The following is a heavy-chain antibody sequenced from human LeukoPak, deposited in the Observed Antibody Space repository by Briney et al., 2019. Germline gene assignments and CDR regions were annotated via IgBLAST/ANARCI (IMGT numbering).Heavy chain of an antibody. V-gene: IGHV1-18*01. J-gene: IGHJ4*02. Sequence: GASVKVSCKASGYTLNSYGISWVRQAPGQGLEWMGWISAYNGNTNYAQKLQGRVTMTTDTSTSTAYMELRSLRSDDTAVYYCARVPEGTGTTVPSDYWGQGTLVTVSS. D-gene: IGHD1-1*01. CDR1: GYTLNSYG. CDR2: ISAYNGNT. CDR3: ARVPEGTGTTVPSDY.